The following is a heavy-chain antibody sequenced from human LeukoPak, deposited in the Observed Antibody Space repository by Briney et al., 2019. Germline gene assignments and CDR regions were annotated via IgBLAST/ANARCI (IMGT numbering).Heavy chain of an antibody. J-gene: IGHJ4*02. D-gene: IGHD2-15*01. CDR3: ARGYSRAAFDI. CDR1: GFTVSSNY. CDR2: ISSTGGTI. Sequence: GGSLRLSCAASGFTVSSNYMSWVRQAPGKGLEWVSFISSTGGTIYYADSVKGRFTVSRDNGKNSLLLQMNSLRAEDTALYYCARGYSRAAFDIWGQGTLVTVSS. V-gene: IGHV3-48*01.